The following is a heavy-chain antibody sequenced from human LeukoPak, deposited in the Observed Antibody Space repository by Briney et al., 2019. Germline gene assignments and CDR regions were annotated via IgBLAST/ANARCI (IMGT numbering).Heavy chain of an antibody. CDR2: INPNSGGT. CDR3: ARGKKLGMAAAGTRGGSHFYYYYGMDV. D-gene: IGHD6-13*01. CDR1: GYTFTGYY. V-gene: IGHV1-2*02. J-gene: IGHJ6*02. Sequence: ASVKVSCKASGYTFTGYYMHWVRQAPGQGLEWMGWINPNSGGTNYAQKFQGRVTMTRDTSISTAYMELSRLRCDDTAVYYCARGKKLGMAAAGTRGGSHFYYYYGMDVWGQGTTVTVSS.